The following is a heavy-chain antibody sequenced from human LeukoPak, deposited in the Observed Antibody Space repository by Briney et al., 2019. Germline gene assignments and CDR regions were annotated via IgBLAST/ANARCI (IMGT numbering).Heavy chain of an antibody. D-gene: IGHD5-12*01. J-gene: IGHJ4*02. CDR2: IYYSGST. Sequence: NPSETLSLTCTVSGGSISSSSYYWGWIRQPPGKGLEWIGSIYYSGSTYYNPSLKSRVTISVDTSKNQFSLKLSSVTAADTAVYYCARQWEEDIVATPYYFDYWGQGTLVTVSS. CDR3: ARQWEEDIVATPYYFDY. V-gene: IGHV4-39*01. CDR1: GGSISSSSYY.